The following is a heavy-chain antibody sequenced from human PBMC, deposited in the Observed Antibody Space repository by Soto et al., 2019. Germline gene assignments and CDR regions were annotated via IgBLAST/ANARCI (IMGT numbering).Heavy chain of an antibody. CDR2: IYYSGST. CDR1: GGSISNSSYY. Sequence: SETLSLTCTVSGGSISNSSYYWGWIRQPPGKGLEWIGSIYYSGSTYYNPSLKSRVTISVDTSKNQFSLKLSSVTAADTAVYYCARVGSSSVNFDHRGQGSLVTVSS. CDR3: ARVGSSSVNFDH. V-gene: IGHV4-39*01. J-gene: IGHJ4*02. D-gene: IGHD6-6*01.